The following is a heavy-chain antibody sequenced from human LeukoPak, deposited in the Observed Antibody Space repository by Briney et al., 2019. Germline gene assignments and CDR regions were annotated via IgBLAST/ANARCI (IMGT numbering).Heavy chain of an antibody. D-gene: IGHD3-22*01. CDR3: ARGYYDSSGYDPGLGY. CDR2: INPSGGST. V-gene: IGHV1-46*01. J-gene: IGHJ4*02. CDR1: GYTFTSFY. Sequence: ASVTVSCTASGYTFTSFYMQWVRQAPGQGLEWMGIINPSGGSTNYAQTFQGRVSMTRDTSTSTVYMELSSLRSEDTAMYWCARGYYDSSGYDPGLGYWGQGTLVTVSS.